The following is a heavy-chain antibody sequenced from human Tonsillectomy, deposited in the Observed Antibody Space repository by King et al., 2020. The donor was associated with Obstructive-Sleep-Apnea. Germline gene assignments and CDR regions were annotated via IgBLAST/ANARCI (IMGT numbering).Heavy chain of an antibody. CDR1: GGSISSYY. CDR2: IYYSGTT. D-gene: IGHD3-22*01. V-gene: IGHV4-59*12. Sequence: QLQESGPGLVKPSETLSLTCTVSGGSISSYYWSWIRQSPGKGLEGIGYIYYSGTTNYNPSLKSRVTISVDTSKNQFSLKLSSVTAADTAVYYCARGVYYYDSRLDYWGQGTLVTVSS. J-gene: IGHJ4*02. CDR3: ARGVYYYDSRLDY.